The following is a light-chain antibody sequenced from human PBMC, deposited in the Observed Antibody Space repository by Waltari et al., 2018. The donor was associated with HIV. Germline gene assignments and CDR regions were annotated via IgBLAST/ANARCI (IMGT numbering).Light chain of an antibody. CDR2: RAS. V-gene: IGKV1-5*03. CDR1: QSIATS. Sequence: DIQMTQSPSTLSASIGDRVTITCRASQSIATSLAWYQQKPGKSPKLLIYRASNLETGVPPRFSGSGSGTEFSLPINALQADDFATYYCQQSDGGSRTFGQGTTV. CDR3: QQSDGGSRT. J-gene: IGKJ1*01.